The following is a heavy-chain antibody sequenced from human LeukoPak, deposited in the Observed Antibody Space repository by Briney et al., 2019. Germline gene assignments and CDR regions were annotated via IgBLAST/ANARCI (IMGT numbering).Heavy chain of an antibody. J-gene: IGHJ1*01. D-gene: IGHD6-6*01. CDR2: ISSSSTYI. Sequence: GGSLRLSCAAPGFTFSSYAMNWVRQAPGKGLEWVSSISSSSTYIYYADSVKGRFTISRDNSKNTLYLQMNSLRAEDTAVYYCARDDQSSSRDAEYFQHWGQGTLVTVSS. V-gene: IGHV3-21*01. CDR3: ARDDQSSSRDAEYFQH. CDR1: GFTFSSYA.